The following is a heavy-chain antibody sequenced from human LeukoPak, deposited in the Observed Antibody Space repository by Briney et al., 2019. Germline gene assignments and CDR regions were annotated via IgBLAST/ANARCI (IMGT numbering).Heavy chain of an antibody. V-gene: IGHV3-23*01. CDR3: ASIGYCSSTSCAPIP. J-gene: IGHJ5*02. CDR1: GFTFSSYA. CDR2: ISGSGGST. Sequence: GGSLRLSCAASGFTFSSYAMSWVRQAPGKGLEWVSAISGSGGSTYYADSVKGRFTISRDNSKNTLYLQMNSLRAEDTALYHCASIGYCSSTSCAPIPWGQGTLVTVSS. D-gene: IGHD2-2*01.